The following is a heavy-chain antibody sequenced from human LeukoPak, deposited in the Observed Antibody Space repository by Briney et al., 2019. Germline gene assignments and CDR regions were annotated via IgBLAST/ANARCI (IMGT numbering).Heavy chain of an antibody. CDR2: ISSSGSTI. Sequence: GGSLRLSCAASGFTFSSYEMNWVRQAPGKGLEWVSYISSSGSTIYYADSVKGRFTISRDNAKKSLYLQMNSLRAEDTAVYYCAREDGSGSYYRRWYFDYWGQGTLVTVSS. V-gene: IGHV3-48*03. J-gene: IGHJ4*02. D-gene: IGHD3-10*01. CDR3: AREDGSGSYYRRWYFDY. CDR1: GFTFSSYE.